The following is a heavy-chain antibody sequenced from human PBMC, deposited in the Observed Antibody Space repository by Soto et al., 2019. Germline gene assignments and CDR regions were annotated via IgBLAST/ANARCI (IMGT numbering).Heavy chain of an antibody. CDR1: GGSISSSSYY. V-gene: IGHV4-39*07. CDR3: ASQLGYCSSTSCQLDY. Sequence: SETLSLTCTVSGGSISSSSYYWGWIRQPPGKGLEWIGSIYYSGSTYYNPSLKSRVTISVDTSKNQFSLKLSSVTAADTAVYYCASQLGYCSSTSCQLDYWGQGTLVTVSS. D-gene: IGHD2-2*01. CDR2: IYYSGST. J-gene: IGHJ4*02.